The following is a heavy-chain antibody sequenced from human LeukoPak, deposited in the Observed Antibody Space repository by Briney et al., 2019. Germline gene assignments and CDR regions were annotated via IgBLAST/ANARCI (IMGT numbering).Heavy chain of an antibody. D-gene: IGHD1-26*01. V-gene: IGHV3-30*02. Sequence: GGSLRLSCAASGFTFSSYGMHWVRQAPGKGLEWVTFIRYDGSNKYYADSVKGRFTISRDNSKNTLYLQMNSLRAEDTAVYYCAKDITSDGLVVDYWGQGTLVTVSS. CDR2: IRYDGSNK. CDR3: AKDITSDGLVVDY. J-gene: IGHJ4*02. CDR1: GFTFSSYG.